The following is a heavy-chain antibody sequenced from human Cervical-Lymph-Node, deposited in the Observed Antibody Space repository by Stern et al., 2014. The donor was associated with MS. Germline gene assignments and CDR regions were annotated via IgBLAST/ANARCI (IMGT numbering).Heavy chain of an antibody. V-gene: IGHV3-33*01. J-gene: IGHJ1*01. D-gene: IGHD4-23*01. CDR3: AREGGNTAEYFQH. CDR2: IWYDGSNR. Sequence: QVQLQESGGGVVQPGRSLRLSCAAAGFTFSSSGMHWVRQAPGKGLERLAIIWYDGSNRYYADSVKGRFTISRDNSKNTLYLQMNSLRAEDTAVYYCAREGGNTAEYFQHWGQGTLVTVSS. CDR1: GFTFSSSG.